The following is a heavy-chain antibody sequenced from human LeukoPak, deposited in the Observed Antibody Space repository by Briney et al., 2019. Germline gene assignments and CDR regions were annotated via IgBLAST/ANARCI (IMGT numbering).Heavy chain of an antibody. D-gene: IGHD1/OR15-1a*01. CDR2: IDHNGAGT. CDR1: GFTFSSYG. J-gene: IGHJ4*02. CDR3: ARDVDMNTWSPDY. Sequence: PGGSLRLSCAASGFTFSSYGMSWVRQAPGKGLEWVSGIDHNGAGTYYADSVKGRFTISRDNSKNTLYLQLGSLTAEDTATYYCARDVDMNTWSPDYWGQGIVVTVSS. V-gene: IGHV3-23*01.